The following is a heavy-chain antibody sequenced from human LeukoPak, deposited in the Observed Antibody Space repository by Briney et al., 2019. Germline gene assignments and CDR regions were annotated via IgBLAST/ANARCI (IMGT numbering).Heavy chain of an antibody. CDR1: GGSISSSSYY. CDR3: ASRTSSHFDY. J-gene: IGHJ4*02. Sequence: PSETLSLTCTVSGGSISSSSYYWGWIRQPPGKGLEWIGSIYYSGSTYYNPSLKSRVTISVDTSKNQFSPKLSSVTAADTAVYYCASRTSSHFDYWGQGTLVTVSS. V-gene: IGHV4-39*07. CDR2: IYYSGST.